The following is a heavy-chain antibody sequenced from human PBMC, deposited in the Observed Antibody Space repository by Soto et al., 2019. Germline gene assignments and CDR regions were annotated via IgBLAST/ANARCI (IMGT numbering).Heavy chain of an antibody. Sequence: PSETLSLTCTVSGGSISSGGYYWSWIRQHPGKCLEWIGYIYYSGSTNYNPSLKSRVTISVDTSKNQFSLKLSSVTAADTAVYYCARGHYDSSGDDYWGQGILVTVSS. D-gene: IGHD3-22*01. CDR3: ARGHYDSSGDDY. J-gene: IGHJ4*02. CDR2: IYYSGST. V-gene: IGHV4-61*08. CDR1: GGSISSGGYY.